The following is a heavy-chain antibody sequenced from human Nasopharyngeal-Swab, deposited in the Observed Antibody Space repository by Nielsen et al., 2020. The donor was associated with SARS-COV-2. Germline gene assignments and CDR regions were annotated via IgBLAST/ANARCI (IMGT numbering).Heavy chain of an antibody. V-gene: IGHV5-10-1*01. J-gene: IGHJ4*02. CDR2: IDPSDSYT. CDR1: GYRFTSYW. D-gene: IGHD4-17*01. CDR3: ARRTNYGDSSDY. Sequence: GESLKISCKGSGYRFTSYWISWVRQMPGKGLEWMGRIDPSDSYTNYSPSFQGHVTISADKSISTAYLQWSSLKASDTAMYYCARRTNYGDSSDYWGQGTLVTVSS.